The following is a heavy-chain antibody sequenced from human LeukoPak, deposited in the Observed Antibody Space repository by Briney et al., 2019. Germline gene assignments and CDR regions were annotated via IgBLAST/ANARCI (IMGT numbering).Heavy chain of an antibody. CDR2: INTDGSST. Sequence: GGSLRLSCAASGFTFDDYAMHWVRQAPGKGLMWVSRINTDGSSTSYADSVKGRFTISRDNAKKSLYLQMDSLTAEDTALYYCTRDASVGATGGWFDPWGQGTLVTVSS. V-gene: IGHV3-74*01. CDR3: TRDASVGATGGWFDP. J-gene: IGHJ5*02. CDR1: GFTFDDYA. D-gene: IGHD1-26*01.